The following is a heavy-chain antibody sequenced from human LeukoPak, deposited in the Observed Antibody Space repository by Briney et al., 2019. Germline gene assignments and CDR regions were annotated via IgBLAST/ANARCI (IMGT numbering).Heavy chain of an antibody. J-gene: IGHJ4*02. Sequence: GGSLRLSCAASGFPFSLYSMNWVRQAPGKGLEWVSSISTSSIYIYYADSLKGRFTISRDNARNSLYLQMNSLRAEDTAVYYCAKALRKYYYDSSGYYYGRDWGQGALVTVSS. V-gene: IGHV3-21*04. CDR2: ISTSSIYI. CDR3: AKALRKYYYDSSGYYYGRD. D-gene: IGHD3-22*01. CDR1: GFPFSLYS.